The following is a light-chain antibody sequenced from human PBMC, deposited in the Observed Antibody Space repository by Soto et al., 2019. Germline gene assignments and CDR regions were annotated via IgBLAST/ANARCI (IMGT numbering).Light chain of an antibody. CDR1: SSDVGGYNY. J-gene: IGLJ1*01. CDR3: CSYAGSYTHYV. Sequence: QSALTQPRSVSGSPGQSITISCTGTSSDVGGYNYVSWYRQHPGKAPKLMFYDVSKRPSGVPDRFSGSKSGNTASLTISGLQAEDEADYYCCSYAGSYTHYVFGTGTKVTVL. V-gene: IGLV2-11*01. CDR2: DVS.